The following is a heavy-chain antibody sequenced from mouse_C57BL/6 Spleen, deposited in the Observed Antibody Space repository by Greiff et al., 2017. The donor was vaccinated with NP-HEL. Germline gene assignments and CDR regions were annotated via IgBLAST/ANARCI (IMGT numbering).Heavy chain of an antibody. V-gene: IGHV5-17*01. CDR1: GFTFSDYG. J-gene: IGHJ3*01. Sequence: EVKLVESGGGLVKPGGSLKLSCAASGFTFSDYGMHWVRQAPEKGLEWVAYISSGSSTIYYADTVKGRFTISRDNAKNTLFLQMTSLRSEDTAMYYCAIPYGNYEAWFAYWGQGTLVTVSA. D-gene: IGHD2-1*01. CDR3: AIPYGNYEAWFAY. CDR2: ISSGSSTI.